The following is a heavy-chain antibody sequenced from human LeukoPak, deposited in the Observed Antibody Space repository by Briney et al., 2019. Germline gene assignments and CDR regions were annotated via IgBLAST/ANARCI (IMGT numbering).Heavy chain of an antibody. V-gene: IGHV3-64*01. D-gene: IGHD3-16*01. CDR2: ISSNGGST. CDR1: GFTFSSYA. CDR3: ARDRVGEHDYYYMDV. Sequence: GGSLRLSCAASGFTFSSYAMHWVRQAPGKGLEYVSAISSNGGSTYYANSVKGRFTISRDNSKNTLYLQMGSLRAEDMAVYYCARDRVGEHDYYYMDVWGKGTTVTISS. J-gene: IGHJ6*03.